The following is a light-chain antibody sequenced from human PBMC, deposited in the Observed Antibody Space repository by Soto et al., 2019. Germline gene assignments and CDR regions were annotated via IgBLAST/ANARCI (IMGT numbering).Light chain of an antibody. J-gene: IGLJ1*01. V-gene: IGLV2-14*03. CDR3: SSYTTSNTRQIV. CDR1: SSDVGGYNY. Sequence: QSALTQPASVSGSPGQSITVSCTGTSSDVGGYNYVAWYQHHPGKAPKLILYDVTNRPSGVSNPFSGSKDGNTASLTSSGLQPEKQADYYSSSYTTSNTRQIVFGTGTKLTFL. CDR2: DVT.